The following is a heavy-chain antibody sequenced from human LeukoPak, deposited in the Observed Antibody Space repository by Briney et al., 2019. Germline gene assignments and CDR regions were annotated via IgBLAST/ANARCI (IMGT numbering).Heavy chain of an antibody. V-gene: IGHV3-23*01. CDR2: SSVTT. CDR1: GFTFSSYA. J-gene: IGHJ4*02. Sequence: GGSLRLSCAASGFTFSSYAMSWVRQAPRKGLEWVSTSSVTTYYTDSVKGRFTISRDTSKNTLYLQMNSLGAADTAVYYCARSRGPGNHYFDYWGQGALVTVSS. D-gene: IGHD4-23*01. CDR3: ARSRGPGNHYFDY.